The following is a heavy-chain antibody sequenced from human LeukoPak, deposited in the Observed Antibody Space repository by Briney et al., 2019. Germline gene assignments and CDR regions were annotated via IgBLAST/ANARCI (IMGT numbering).Heavy chain of an antibody. CDR2: MKEVGSEI. CDR3: ARGGSYYGAFDI. J-gene: IGHJ3*02. D-gene: IGHD1-26*01. V-gene: IGHV3-7*01. Sequence: GGSLRLSCAASGFTFSSYWMTWVRQAPGKGLEWVAYMKEVGSEIYYLDSVKGRFTISRDNAKNSLYLQMNSLRAEDTAVYYCARGGSYYGAFDIWGQGTMVTVSS. CDR1: GFTFSSYW.